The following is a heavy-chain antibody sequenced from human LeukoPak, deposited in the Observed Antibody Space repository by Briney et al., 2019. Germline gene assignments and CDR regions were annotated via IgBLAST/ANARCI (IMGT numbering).Heavy chain of an antibody. D-gene: IGHD6-19*01. Sequence: GGSLRLSCAASGFTFSDYYMTWVRQAPGKGLEWVSAISGSGGSTYYADSVKGRFTISRDNSKNTLYLQMNSLRAEDTAVYYCAKEHSSGWSDYWGQGTLVTVSS. CDR3: AKEHSSGWSDY. J-gene: IGHJ4*02. CDR1: GFTFSDYY. V-gene: IGHV3-23*01. CDR2: ISGSGGST.